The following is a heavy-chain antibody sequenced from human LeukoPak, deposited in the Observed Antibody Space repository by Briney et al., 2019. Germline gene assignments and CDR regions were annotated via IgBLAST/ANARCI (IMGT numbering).Heavy chain of an antibody. CDR3: ARSSSWDIDNWFDP. J-gene: IGHJ5*02. CDR2: ISGSGGST. D-gene: IGHD6-13*01. V-gene: IGHV3-23*01. CDR1: GFTFSNYA. Sequence: GGSLRLSCAASGFTFSNYAMTWVRHAPGKGLEWVSGISGSGGSTHYADSVKGRFTISRDNSKNTLYLQMNSLRAEDTAVYYCARSSSWDIDNWFDPWGQGTLVTVSS.